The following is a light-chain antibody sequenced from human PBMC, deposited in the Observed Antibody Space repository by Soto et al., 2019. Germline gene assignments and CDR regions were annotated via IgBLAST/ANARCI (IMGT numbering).Light chain of an antibody. Sequence: ELGLTQSPGTLSLSPGERATLSCRASQSVSSTYLDWYQQKPGQAPRRLIYGASSRATGIPDRFSGSGSGADFKFTISRLEPEDVAVSYCQPDDSLVLTLGGWTKVESK. J-gene: IGKJ4*01. CDR2: GAS. CDR1: QSVSSTY. V-gene: IGKV3-20*01. CDR3: QPDDSLVLT.